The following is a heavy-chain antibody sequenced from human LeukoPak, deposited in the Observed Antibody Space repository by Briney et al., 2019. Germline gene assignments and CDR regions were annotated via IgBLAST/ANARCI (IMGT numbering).Heavy chain of an antibody. CDR1: GFTFSSDA. CDR3: AKGMVYARVDYSDY. V-gene: IGHV3-30*02. D-gene: IGHD2-8*01. CDR2: IRYDGSNK. J-gene: IGHJ4*02. Sequence: GGSLRLSCAASGFTFSSDAMSWVRQAPGKGLEWVAFIRYDGSNKYHADSVKGRFTISRDNSKNTLYLQMNSLRAEDTAVYYCAKGMVYARVDYSDYWGQGTLVTVSS.